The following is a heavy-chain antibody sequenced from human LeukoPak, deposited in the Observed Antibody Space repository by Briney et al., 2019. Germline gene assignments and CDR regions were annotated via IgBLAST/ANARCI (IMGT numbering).Heavy chain of an antibody. Sequence: PETLSLTCAVYGGSFSGYYWSWIRQPPGKGLEWIGEINHSGSTNYNPSLKSRVTISVDTSKNQFSLKLSAVTAADTAVYYCARGNRLVVVAATPDFDYWGQGTLVTVSS. D-gene: IGHD2-15*01. J-gene: IGHJ4*02. CDR2: INHSGST. V-gene: IGHV4-34*01. CDR1: GGSFSGYY. CDR3: ARGNRLVVVAATPDFDY.